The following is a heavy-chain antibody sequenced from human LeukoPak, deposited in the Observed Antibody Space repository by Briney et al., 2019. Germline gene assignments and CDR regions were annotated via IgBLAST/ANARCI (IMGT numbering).Heavy chain of an antibody. CDR3: ARGRSGSGNYHHAAFDI. J-gene: IGHJ3*02. V-gene: IGHV3-7*01. CDR1: GFTFSTYW. D-gene: IGHD3-10*01. CDR2: IKLDGGEN. Sequence: GGSLRLTCAASGFTFSTYWMNWVRPAPGKGLEGVASIKLDGGENYYVDSVKGRFTISRDNAKNSLSLQMNSLRAEDTAVYYCARGRSGSGNYHHAAFDIWGQGTMVTVSS.